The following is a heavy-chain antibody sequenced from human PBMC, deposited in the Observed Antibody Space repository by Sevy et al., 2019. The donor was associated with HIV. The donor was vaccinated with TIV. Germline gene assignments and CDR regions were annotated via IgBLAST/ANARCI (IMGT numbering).Heavy chain of an antibody. V-gene: IGHV3-15*01. D-gene: IGHD3-3*01. CDR2: IKSKTDGGTT. CDR1: GFTFSNAW. CDR3: TCGDFWSGSYFDY. J-gene: IGHJ4*02. Sequence: GGSLRLSCAASGFTFSNAWMSWVRQAPGKGLEWVGRIKSKTDGGTTDYAAPVKGRFTISRDDSKNTLYLQMNSLKTEDRAVYYCTCGDFWSGSYFDYWGQGTLVTVSS.